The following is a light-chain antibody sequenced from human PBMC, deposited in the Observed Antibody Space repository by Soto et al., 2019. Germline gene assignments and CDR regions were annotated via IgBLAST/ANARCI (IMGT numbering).Light chain of an antibody. V-gene: IGKV3D-20*02. Sequence: EILLTQSPVTLSLSPGERATLSCSASQSVSSSYLAWYQQKPGQAPRLLIYGASNRATGIPARFSGRGSGTDFTLTISSLEAEDFAVYYCQQRSNWPPTWTFGQGTKVDIK. CDR3: QQRSNWPPTWT. J-gene: IGKJ1*01. CDR2: GAS. CDR1: QSVSSSY.